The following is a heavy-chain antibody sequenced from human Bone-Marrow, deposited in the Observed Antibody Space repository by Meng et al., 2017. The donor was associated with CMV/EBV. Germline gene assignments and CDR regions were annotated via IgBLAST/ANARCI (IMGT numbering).Heavy chain of an antibody. D-gene: IGHD3-3*01. CDR1: GYTFTSYG. V-gene: IGHV1-18*01. J-gene: IGHJ5*02. Sequence: ASVKVSCKASGYTFTSYGISWVRQAPGQGLEWMGWISAYNGNTNYAQKLQGRVTMTTDKSTSTAYMELSSLRSEDTAVYYCASSLLRRAYYDFWSGPRDARFDPWGQGTLVTVSS. CDR3: ASSLLRRAYYDFWSGPRDARFDP. CDR2: ISAYNGNT.